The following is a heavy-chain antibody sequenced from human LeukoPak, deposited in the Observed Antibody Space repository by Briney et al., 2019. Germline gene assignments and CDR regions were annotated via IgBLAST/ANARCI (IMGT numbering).Heavy chain of an antibody. CDR3: ARGGVGGYCSGGSCYTPLYFDY. Sequence: SETLSLTCAVYGGSFSGYYWSWIRQPSGKGLEWIGEINHSGSTNYNPSLKSRVTISVDTSKNQFSLKLSSVTAADTAVYYCARGGVGGYCSGGSCYTPLYFDYWGQGTLVTVSS. V-gene: IGHV4-34*01. D-gene: IGHD2-15*01. CDR1: GGSFSGYY. J-gene: IGHJ4*02. CDR2: INHSGST.